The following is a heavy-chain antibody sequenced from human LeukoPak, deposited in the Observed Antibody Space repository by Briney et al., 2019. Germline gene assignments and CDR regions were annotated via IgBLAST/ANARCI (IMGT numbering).Heavy chain of an antibody. Sequence: GGSLRLSCAASGFTFSSYWMHWVRQAPGKGLVWVSRINSDGSSTSYADSVKGRFTISRDNSKNTLYLQMNSLRAEDTAVYYCAKESAPDTYYYDSSGFDYWGQGTLVTVSS. CDR2: INSDGSST. V-gene: IGHV3-74*01. CDR3: AKESAPDTYYYDSSGFDY. J-gene: IGHJ4*02. CDR1: GFTFSSYW. D-gene: IGHD3-22*01.